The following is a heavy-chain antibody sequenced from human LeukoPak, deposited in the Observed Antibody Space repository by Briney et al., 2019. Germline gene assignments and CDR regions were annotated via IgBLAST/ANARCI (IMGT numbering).Heavy chain of an antibody. CDR2: MNPNSGNT. V-gene: IGHV1-8*01. D-gene: IGHD6-13*01. Sequence: GASVKVSCKASGYTFTSYDINWVRQATGQGLEWMGWMNPNSGNTGYAQKFQGRVTMTRNTSISTAYMELSSLRSEDTAVHYCARGVSSSWYGYYYGMDVWGQGTTVTVSS. CDR1: GYTFTSYD. CDR3: ARGVSSSWYGYYYGMDV. J-gene: IGHJ6*02.